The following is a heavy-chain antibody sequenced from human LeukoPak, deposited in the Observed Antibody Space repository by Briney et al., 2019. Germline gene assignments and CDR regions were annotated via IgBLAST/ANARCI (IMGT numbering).Heavy chain of an antibody. Sequence: GGTLRLSCAASGFTFSSYGMSWVRQAPGKGLEWVSILYPEGNTYYADSVKGRFSISRDTSKNMVYLQMFSLRVEDTAVYRCVRGLGWFYYAFDIWGQGTPVTVSS. D-gene: IGHD3-10*01. CDR2: LYPEGNT. CDR1: GFTFSSYG. CDR3: VRGLGWFYYAFDI. V-gene: IGHV3-66*01. J-gene: IGHJ3*02.